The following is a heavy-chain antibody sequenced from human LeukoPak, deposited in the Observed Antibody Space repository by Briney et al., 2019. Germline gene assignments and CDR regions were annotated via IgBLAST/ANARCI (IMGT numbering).Heavy chain of an antibody. CDR3: AKDPYSSGWYGYFDY. CDR1: EFIVSINY. CDR2: IYSRGDT. V-gene: IGHV3-66*01. Sequence: GGSLRLSCAASEFIVSINYMTWVRQAPGKGLEWVSLIYSRGDTKYADSVKGRFTISRDNSKNTLYLQMSSLRTEDTAVYYCAKDPYSSGWYGYFDYWGQGTLVTVSS. D-gene: IGHD6-19*01. J-gene: IGHJ4*02.